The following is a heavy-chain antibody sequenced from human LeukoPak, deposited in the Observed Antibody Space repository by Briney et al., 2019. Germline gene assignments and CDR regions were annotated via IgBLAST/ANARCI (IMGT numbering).Heavy chain of an antibody. CDR3: AREWRWLQFGIPAPANWFDP. J-gene: IGHJ5*02. Sequence: PSETLSLTCAVYGGSFSGYYWSWIRQPPGKGLEWIGEINHSGSTNYDPSLKSRVTISVDTSKNQFSLKLSSVTAADTAVFYCAREWRWLQFGIPAPANWFDPWGQGTLVTVSS. V-gene: IGHV4-34*01. CDR1: GGSFSGYY. D-gene: IGHD5-24*01. CDR2: INHSGST.